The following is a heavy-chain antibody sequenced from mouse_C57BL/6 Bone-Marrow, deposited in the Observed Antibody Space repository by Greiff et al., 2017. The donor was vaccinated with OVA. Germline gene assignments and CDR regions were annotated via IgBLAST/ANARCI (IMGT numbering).Heavy chain of an antibody. Sequence: QVQLQQSGAELVRPGTSVKMSCKASGYTFTNYWIGWAKQRPGHGLEWIGDIYPGGGYTNYNEKFKGQATLTADKSSSAAYMQFSSLTSEDSAVYYCARAAVVAGFDYWGQGTTLTVSS. D-gene: IGHD1-1*01. V-gene: IGHV1-63*01. CDR1: GYTFTNYW. CDR3: ARAAVVAGFDY. J-gene: IGHJ2*01. CDR2: IYPGGGYT.